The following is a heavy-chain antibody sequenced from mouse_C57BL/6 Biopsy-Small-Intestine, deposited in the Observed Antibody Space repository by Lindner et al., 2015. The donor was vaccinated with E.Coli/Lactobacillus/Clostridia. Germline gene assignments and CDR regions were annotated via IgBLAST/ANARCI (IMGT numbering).Heavy chain of an antibody. CDR2: IDPETGGT. Sequence: VQLQESGAELVRPGASVTLSCKASGYTFTDYEMHWVKQTPVHGLEWIGAIDPETGGTAHNQKFKGKAILTADKSSSTAYMELRSLTSEDSAVYFCARSEGSSGFFDYWGQGTTLTVSS. J-gene: IGHJ2*01. V-gene: IGHV1-15*01. D-gene: IGHD3-2*02. CDR1: GYTFTDYE. CDR3: ARSEGSSGFFDY.